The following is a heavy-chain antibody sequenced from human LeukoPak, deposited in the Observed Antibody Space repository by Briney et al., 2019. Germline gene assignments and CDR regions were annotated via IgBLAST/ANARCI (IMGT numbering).Heavy chain of an antibody. V-gene: IGHV3-48*01. D-gene: IGHD3-16*01. CDR2: IRPNDGTT. CDR3: ARGGGLDV. Sequence: GGSLRLSCEASGFTFSNYGMNWVRQAPGKGLEWVSYIRPNDGTTHYADSVKGRFTISRDNAKNSLYLQMNSLRADDTAVYYCARGGGLDVWGQGATVTVSS. CDR1: GFTFSNYG. J-gene: IGHJ6*02.